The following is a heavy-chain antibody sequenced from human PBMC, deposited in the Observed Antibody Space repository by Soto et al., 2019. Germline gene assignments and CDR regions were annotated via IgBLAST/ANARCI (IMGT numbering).Heavy chain of an antibody. J-gene: IGHJ6*02. Sequence: PSETLSLTCTVSGGSVSSGGYYWSWIRQPPGKGLEWIGYIYYSGSTNYNPSLKSRVTISVDTSKNQFSLKLSSVTAADTAVYYCARALWFGEFHGMDVWGQGTTVTVSS. CDR3: ARALWFGEFHGMDV. D-gene: IGHD3-10*01. V-gene: IGHV4-61*08. CDR2: IYYSGST. CDR1: GGSVSSGGYY.